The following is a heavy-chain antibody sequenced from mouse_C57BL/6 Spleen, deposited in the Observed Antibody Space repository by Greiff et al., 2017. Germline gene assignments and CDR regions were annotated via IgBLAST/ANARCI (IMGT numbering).Heavy chain of an antibody. CDR3: ARRPPLYYGSSYGYFDV. D-gene: IGHD1-1*01. J-gene: IGHJ1*03. V-gene: IGHV1-81*01. CDR1: GYTFTSYG. CDR2: IYPRSGST. Sequence: QVQLQESGPELARPGASVKLSCKASGYTFTSYGISWVKQRPGQGLEWIGEIYPRSGSTYYNEKFKGKATLTADKSSSTAYMELRSLTAEDSAVYFSARRPPLYYGSSYGYFDVWGTGTTVTVSS.